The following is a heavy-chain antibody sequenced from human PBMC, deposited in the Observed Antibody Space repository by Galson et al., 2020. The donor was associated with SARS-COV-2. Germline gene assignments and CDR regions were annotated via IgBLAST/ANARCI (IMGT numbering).Heavy chain of an antibody. V-gene: IGHV4-38-2*02. D-gene: IGHD3-3*01. CDR3: ARGQPGLITIFGVVITQNFYFDY. CDR2: IYHSWST. Sequence: SQTLSLTCTVSGYSISSGYYWGWIRQPPGKGLEWIGSIYHSWSTYYNPSLKSRVTISVDTSKNQFSLKLSSVTAADTAVYYCARGQPGLITIFGVVITQNFYFDYWGQGTLVTVSS. CDR1: GYSISSGYY. J-gene: IGHJ4*02.